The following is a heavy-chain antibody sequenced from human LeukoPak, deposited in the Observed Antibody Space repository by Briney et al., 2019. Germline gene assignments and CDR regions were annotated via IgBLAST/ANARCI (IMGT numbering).Heavy chain of an antibody. CDR2: IIPIFGTA. V-gene: IGHV1-69*06. Sequence: SVKVSCKASGGTFSNYAISWVRQAPGQGLEWMGGIIPIFGTANYAQKFQGRVTITADKSTSTAYMELSSLRSEDTAVYYCARDQGSGKVVPAAIGAGYNWFDPWGQGTLVTVSS. CDR1: GGTFSNYA. J-gene: IGHJ5*02. CDR3: ARDQGSGKVVPAAIGAGYNWFDP. D-gene: IGHD2-2*01.